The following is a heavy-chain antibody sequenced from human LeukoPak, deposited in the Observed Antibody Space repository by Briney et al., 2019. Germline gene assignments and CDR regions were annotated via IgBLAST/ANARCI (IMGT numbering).Heavy chain of an antibody. CDR1: GGSISSYY. V-gene: IGHV4-4*07. Sequence: SETLSLTCTVSGGSISSYYWSWIRQPAGKGLEWIGRIYTSGSTSYNPSLKSRVTMSVDTSKNQFSLKLSSVTAADTAVYYCARAYSSGWNYYYYYYMDVWGKGTTVTISS. J-gene: IGHJ6*03. D-gene: IGHD6-19*01. CDR3: ARAYSSGWNYYYYYYMDV. CDR2: IYTSGST.